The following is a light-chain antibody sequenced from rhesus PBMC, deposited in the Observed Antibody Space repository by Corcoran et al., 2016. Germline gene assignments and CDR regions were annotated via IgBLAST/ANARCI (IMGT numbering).Light chain of an antibody. V-gene: IGKV1-25*01. CDR2: EAS. CDR3: QHYYSTPRT. CDR1: QGITND. Sequence: DIQMTQSPSSLSASVGDRVTITCRASQGITNDLAWYQQKPGETPKLLIYEASSLQSGIPSRFSGSGSGTDFTLTISSLQSDDFATYYCQHYYSTPRTFGQGTKVEIK. J-gene: IGKJ1*01.